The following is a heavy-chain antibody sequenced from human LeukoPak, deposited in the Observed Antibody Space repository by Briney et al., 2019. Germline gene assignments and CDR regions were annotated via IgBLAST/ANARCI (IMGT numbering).Heavy chain of an antibody. CDR3: AKGRGIYGGYDLIDY. J-gene: IGHJ4*02. D-gene: IGHD5-12*01. CDR1: GFTFSSYG. V-gene: IGHV3-30*18. Sequence: GGSLRLSCAASGFTFSSYGMHWVRQATGKRLEWVAVISYDGSNKYYADSVKGRFTISRDNSKNTLYLQMNSLRAEDTAVYYCAKGRGIYGGYDLIDYWGQGTLVTVSS. CDR2: ISYDGSNK.